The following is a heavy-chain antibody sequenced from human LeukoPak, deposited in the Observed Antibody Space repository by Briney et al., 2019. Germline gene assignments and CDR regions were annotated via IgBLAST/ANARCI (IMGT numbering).Heavy chain of an antibody. V-gene: IGHV4-34*01. D-gene: IGHD2-2*01. CDR1: GGSFSAYY. CDR2: INHSGST. Sequence: SETLSLTCAVYGGSFSAYYWSWTRQPPGKGLEWIGEINHSGSTNYNPSLKSRVVISVDTSKNQFSLNMNSVTAADTAVYYCARSRYIVVVPAAMLGPSRNWFDPWGQGTLVTVSS. CDR3: ARSRYIVVVPAAMLGPSRNWFDP. J-gene: IGHJ5*02.